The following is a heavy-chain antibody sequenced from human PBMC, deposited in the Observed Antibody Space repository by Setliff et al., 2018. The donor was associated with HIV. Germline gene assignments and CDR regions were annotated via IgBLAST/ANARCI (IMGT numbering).Heavy chain of an antibody. CDR3: AKVQGTWYGGKGTFDY. V-gene: IGHV3-48*03. CDR1: GLIFSSYE. D-gene: IGHD6-13*01. Sequence: HPGGSLRLSCAASGLIFSSYEMNWVRQAPGKGLEWISFIGGHGSIIHYADSVKGRFTISRDNAKNSVYLQMHSLRVEDTAVYYCAKVQGTWYGGKGTFDYWGQGTLVTVSS. J-gene: IGHJ4*02. CDR2: IGGHGSII.